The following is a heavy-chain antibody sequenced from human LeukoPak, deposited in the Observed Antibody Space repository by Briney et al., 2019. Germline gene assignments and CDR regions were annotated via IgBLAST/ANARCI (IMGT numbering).Heavy chain of an antibody. J-gene: IGHJ4*02. D-gene: IGHD2/OR15-2a*01. V-gene: IGHV4-4*09. CDR2: IYTSGST. Sequence: SETLSLTCTVSGGSISSYYRSWIRQPPGKGLEWIGYIYTSGSTNYNPSLKSRVTISVDTSKNQFSLKLSSVTAADTAVYYCARHRTFFDYWGQGTLVTVSS. CDR1: GGSISSYY. CDR3: ARHRTFFDY.